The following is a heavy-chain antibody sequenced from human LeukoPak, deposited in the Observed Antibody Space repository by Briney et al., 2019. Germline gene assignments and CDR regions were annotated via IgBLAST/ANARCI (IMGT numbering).Heavy chain of an antibody. V-gene: IGHV3-21*01. J-gene: IGHJ4*02. CDR3: ARLYAVVVAANASDY. Sequence: PGGSLRLSCAASGFTFSSYSMNWVRQAPGKGLEWVSSISSSSSYIYYADSVRGRFTISRDNAKNSLYLQMNSLRAEDTAVYYCARLYAVVVAANASDYWGQGTLVTVSS. D-gene: IGHD2-15*01. CDR1: GFTFSSYS. CDR2: ISSSSSYI.